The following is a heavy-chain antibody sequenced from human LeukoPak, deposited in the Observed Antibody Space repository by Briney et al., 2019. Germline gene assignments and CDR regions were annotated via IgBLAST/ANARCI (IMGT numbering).Heavy chain of an antibody. CDR2: IYHSGST. V-gene: IGHV4-39*07. CDR1: GGSISSGGYY. Sequence: NPSETLSLTCTVSGGSISSGGYYWSWIRQHPGKGLEWIGEIYHSGSTNYNPSLKSRVTISVDKSKNQFSLKLSSVTAADTAVYYCARSPPSSKWELRYYFDYWGQGTLVTVSS. D-gene: IGHD1-26*01. CDR3: ARSPPSSKWELRYYFDY. J-gene: IGHJ4*02.